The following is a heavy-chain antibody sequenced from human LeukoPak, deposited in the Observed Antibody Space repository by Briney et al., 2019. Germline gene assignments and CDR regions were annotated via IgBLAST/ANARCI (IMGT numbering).Heavy chain of an antibody. V-gene: IGHV3-53*01. D-gene: IGHD3-9*01. Sequence: GGSLRLSCAASGFTISSYYMAWVRKAPGKGLEWVSVIYHSGNTDYADSVKGRFTISRDNSKNTVYLQMSSLRAEDTAVYYCARVSVTGYSNLAYWGQGTLVTVSS. J-gene: IGHJ4*02. CDR2: IYHSGNT. CDR3: ARVSVTGYSNLAY. CDR1: GFTISSYY.